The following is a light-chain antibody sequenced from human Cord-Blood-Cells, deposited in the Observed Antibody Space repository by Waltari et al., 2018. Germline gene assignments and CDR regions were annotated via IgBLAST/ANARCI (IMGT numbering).Light chain of an antibody. V-gene: IGKV3D-7*01. CDR1: QSVSSSY. CDR3: QQDYNF. CDR2: GAS. Sequence: EIVMTQSPATLSLSPGERATLSCRASQSVSSSYLSWYQQKPGQAPRLLIYGASTRATGIPARFSGSGSGTDFTLTISSLQPEDFAVYYCQQDYNFFGGGTKLEIK. J-gene: IGKJ4*01.